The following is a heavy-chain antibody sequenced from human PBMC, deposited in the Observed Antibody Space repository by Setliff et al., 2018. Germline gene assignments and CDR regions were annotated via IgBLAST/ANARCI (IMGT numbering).Heavy chain of an antibody. J-gene: IGHJ2*01. Sequence: PGGSLRLSCAASGYTSSSYAMTWVRQAPGKGLEWVSIISASGDTTIYADSVKGRFTISRDNAENTLYLQMNSLRPDDTALYYCATGGGQYYDRWGRGTLVTVSS. D-gene: IGHD3-16*01. CDR1: GYTSSSYA. CDR3: ATGGGQYYDR. V-gene: IGHV3-23*01. CDR2: ISASGDTT.